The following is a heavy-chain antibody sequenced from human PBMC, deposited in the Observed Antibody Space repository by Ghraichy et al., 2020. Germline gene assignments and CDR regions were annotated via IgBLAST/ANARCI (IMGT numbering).Heavy chain of an antibody. CDR3: AKDRCSIYYNHCMDV. CDR2: ITGYGGTT. D-gene: IGHD3-10*02. J-gene: IGHJ6*03. CDR1: GFPFSGYA. Sequence: GGSLRLSCAASGFPFSGYAMRWVRQAPGKGLEWVSTITGYGGTTYYADSVKGRFTISRDNSKNTLYLHMNSLRAEDTAVYYCAKDRCSIYYNHCMDVWGKGTTVTVSS. V-gene: IGHV3-23*01.